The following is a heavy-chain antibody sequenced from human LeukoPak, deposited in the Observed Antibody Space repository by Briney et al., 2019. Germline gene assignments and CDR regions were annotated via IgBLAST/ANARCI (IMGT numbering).Heavy chain of an antibody. Sequence: ASVKVSCKASGYTFTGYYVHWVRQAPGQGLEWMGWINPNSGGTNYAQKFQGRVTVTRDTSISTAYMELSSLRSDDTAVYYCARGGYTYGRGDAFDIWGQGTMVTVSS. CDR2: INPNSGGT. J-gene: IGHJ3*02. D-gene: IGHD5-18*01. CDR3: ARGGYTYGRGDAFDI. CDR1: GYTFTGYY. V-gene: IGHV1-2*02.